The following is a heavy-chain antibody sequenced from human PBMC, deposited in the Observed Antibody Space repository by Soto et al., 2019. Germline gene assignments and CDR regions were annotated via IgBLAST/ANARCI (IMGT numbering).Heavy chain of an antibody. D-gene: IGHD3-22*01. V-gene: IGHV1-46*01. CDR3: ARAGVVYDSSGYLDAFDI. CDR1: GYTFTSYY. CDR2: INPSGGST. J-gene: IGHJ3*02. Sequence: ASVKVSCKASGYTFTSYYMHWVRQAPGQGLEWMGIINPSGGSTSYAQKFQGRVTMTRDTSTSTVYMELSSLRSEDTAVYYCARAGVVYDSSGYLDAFDIWGQGTMVTV.